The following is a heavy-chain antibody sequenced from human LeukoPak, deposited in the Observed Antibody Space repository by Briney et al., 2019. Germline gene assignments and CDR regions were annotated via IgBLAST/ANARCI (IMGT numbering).Heavy chain of an antibody. CDR3: ARDFWSGYYTED. Sequence: GGSLRLSCEFSGIIFSTYAMNWVRQAPGKGLEWISYISGSSSGSTSITQYADSVKGRFTISRDNAKNSLHLQMDSLSAEDTAVHYCARDFWSGYYTEDWGQGALVIVSS. V-gene: IGHV3-48*04. CDR1: GIIFSTYA. J-gene: IGHJ4*02. D-gene: IGHD3-3*01. CDR2: ISGSSSGSTSIT.